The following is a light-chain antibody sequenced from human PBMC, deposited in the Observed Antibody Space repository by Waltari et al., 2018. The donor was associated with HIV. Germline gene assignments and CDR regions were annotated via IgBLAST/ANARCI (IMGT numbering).Light chain of an antibody. Sequence: DIQMTQSPSSLSASVGDRVTITSRSSQNITEQRNWYQQKPGEAPKVLIYDASTLVTGVPSRFSGSGSATDFTLTISSLQPDDFGTYFCQHSFTSPLTFGPGTKVD. V-gene: IGKV1-39*01. CDR1: QNITEQ. J-gene: IGKJ3*01. CDR3: QHSFTSPLT. CDR2: DAS.